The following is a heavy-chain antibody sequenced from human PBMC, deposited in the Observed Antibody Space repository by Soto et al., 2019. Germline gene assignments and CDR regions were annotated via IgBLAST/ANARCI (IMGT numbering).Heavy chain of an antibody. CDR2: IAETGSST. CDR3: ARGSSASYYDASDI. D-gene: IGHD3-10*01. Sequence: PGGSLRLSCATSGLNFNGYTMSWVRQAPGQGLEWVSGIAETGSSTYYADSVKGRFTISRDNSENTPYLQMNGLGVEDTALYYCARGSSASYYDASDIWGQGTMVTVSS. CDR1: GLNFNGYT. J-gene: IGHJ3*02. V-gene: IGHV3-23*01.